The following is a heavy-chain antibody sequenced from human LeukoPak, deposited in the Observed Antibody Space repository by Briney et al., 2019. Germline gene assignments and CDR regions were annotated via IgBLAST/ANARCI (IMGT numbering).Heavy chain of an antibody. J-gene: IGHJ5*02. CDR3: ARSGSYSEWFDP. Sequence: ASVKVSCKASGGTFSSYAISWVRQAPGQGLEWMGGIIPIFGTANYAQKFQGRVTITTDESTGTAYMELSSLRSEDTAVCYCARSGSYSEWFDPWGQGTLVTVSS. V-gene: IGHV1-69*05. D-gene: IGHD1-26*01. CDR2: IIPIFGTA. CDR1: GGTFSSYA.